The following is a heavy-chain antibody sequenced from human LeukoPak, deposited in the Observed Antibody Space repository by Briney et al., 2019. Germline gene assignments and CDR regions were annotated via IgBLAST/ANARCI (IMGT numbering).Heavy chain of an antibody. D-gene: IGHD6-19*01. CDR2: INPSGGST. Sequence: ASVKVSCKASGYTFTSNYMHWVRQAPGQGLEWMGMINPSGGSTSYARKFQGRVTMTSDTSTSTVFMELSSLRSEDTAVYSCARGLWQWLVDYWGQGTLVTVSP. CDR3: ARGLWQWLVDY. CDR1: GYTFTSNY. V-gene: IGHV1-46*01. J-gene: IGHJ4*02.